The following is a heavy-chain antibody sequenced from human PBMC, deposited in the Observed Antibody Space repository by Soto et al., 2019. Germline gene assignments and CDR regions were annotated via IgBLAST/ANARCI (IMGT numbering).Heavy chain of an antibody. J-gene: IGHJ2*01. CDR1: GFRFSSYS. Sequence: EVQLVESGGGLVQPGGSLRLSCAASGFRFSSYSMDWVRQAPGKGPEWVSYIDHSSSSVRYVDSVEGRFTISRDNAKASLSLQMNRLRVDDTAMYYSAVGIAVARGYFDLWGRGTLVTVSS. D-gene: IGHD6-19*01. V-gene: IGHV3-48*04. CDR2: IDHSSSSV. CDR3: AVGIAVARGYFDL.